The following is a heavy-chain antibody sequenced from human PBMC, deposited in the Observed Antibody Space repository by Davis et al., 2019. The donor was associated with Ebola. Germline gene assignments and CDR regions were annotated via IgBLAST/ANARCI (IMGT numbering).Heavy chain of an antibody. Sequence: MPSETLSLTCTVSGGSISSSSYYWGWIRQPPGKGLEWIGSIYYSGSTYYNPSLKSRVTISVDTSKNQFPLKLSSVTAADTAVYYCAREGYSSSWYLDYWGQGTLVTVSS. D-gene: IGHD6-13*01. CDR1: GGSISSSSYY. J-gene: IGHJ4*02. CDR3: AREGYSSSWYLDY. CDR2: IYYSGST. V-gene: IGHV4-39*02.